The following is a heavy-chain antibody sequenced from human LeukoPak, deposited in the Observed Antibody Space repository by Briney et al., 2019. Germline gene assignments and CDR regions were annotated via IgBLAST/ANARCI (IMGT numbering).Heavy chain of an antibody. CDR2: IYISGST. V-gene: IGHV4-4*07. D-gene: IGHD3-22*01. CDR3: ARDYSSGPDAFDI. CDR1: GGSISSYY. J-gene: IGHJ3*02. Sequence: SETLSLTCTVSGGSISSYYWSWIRQSAGKGLEWIGRIYISGSTNYNPSLKSRVTMSVDTSKNQFSLKLSSVTAADTAVYYCARDYSSGPDAFDIWGQGTMVTVSS.